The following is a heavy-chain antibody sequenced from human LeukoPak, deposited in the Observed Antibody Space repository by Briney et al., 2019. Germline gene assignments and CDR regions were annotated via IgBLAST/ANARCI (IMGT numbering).Heavy chain of an antibody. D-gene: IGHD6-13*01. V-gene: IGHV3-23*01. J-gene: IGHJ4*02. CDR1: GFTFTNYA. CDR2: ISGSGGST. Sequence: GGSLRLSCAASGFTFTNYAMSWVRQAPGKGLEWVSAISGSGGSTYYADSVKGRFTISRDNSKNTLYLQMSSLRTEDTAVYYCARGHSSSWLRGDYWGQGTLVTVSS. CDR3: ARGHSSSWLRGDY.